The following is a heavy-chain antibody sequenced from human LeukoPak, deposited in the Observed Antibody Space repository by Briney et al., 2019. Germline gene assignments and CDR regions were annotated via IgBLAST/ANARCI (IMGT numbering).Heavy chain of an antibody. CDR1: GFTFSSYG. CDR3: ARDLKWLRRYYYYGMDV. Sequence: GGSLRLSCAASGFTFSSYGMHWVRQAPGKGLEWVAVIWYGGSNKYYADSVKGRFTITRDNSKNTLYLQMNSLRAEDTAVYYCARDLKWLRRYYYYGMDVWGQGTTVTVSS. D-gene: IGHD5-12*01. V-gene: IGHV3-33*08. CDR2: IWYGGSNK. J-gene: IGHJ6*02.